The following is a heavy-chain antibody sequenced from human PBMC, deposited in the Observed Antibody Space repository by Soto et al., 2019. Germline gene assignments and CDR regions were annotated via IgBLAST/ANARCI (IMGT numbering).Heavy chain of an antibody. Sequence: QVQLQESGPGLVKPSQTLSLTCTVSGGSISSGAYYWSWIRQHPGKGLECIGYIYYSGSTYYNPSLKSRVTISVDTSENQFSLKLSSVTAADTAVYYCASYGSGSYYPTTFDYWGQGTLVTVSS. CDR2: IYYSGST. D-gene: IGHD3-10*01. J-gene: IGHJ4*02. CDR3: ASYGSGSYYPTTFDY. CDR1: GGSISSGAYY. V-gene: IGHV4-31*03.